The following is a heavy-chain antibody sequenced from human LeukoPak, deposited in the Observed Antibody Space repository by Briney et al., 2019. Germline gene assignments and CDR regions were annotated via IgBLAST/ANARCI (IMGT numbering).Heavy chain of an antibody. Sequence: GESLKISCKGSGYSFTTYWIGWVRQMPGKGLEWMGIIYPDDSNTRYSPSLQGQVTISADKSISTAYLQWSSLKASDTATYYCARYANDHSNAGDYWGQGTLVTVSS. CDR1: GYSFTTYW. V-gene: IGHV5-51*01. D-gene: IGHD4-11*01. CDR2: IYPDDSNT. J-gene: IGHJ4*02. CDR3: ARYANDHSNAGDY.